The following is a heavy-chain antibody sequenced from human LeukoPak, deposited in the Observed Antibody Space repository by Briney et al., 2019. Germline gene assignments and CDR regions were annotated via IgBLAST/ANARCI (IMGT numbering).Heavy chain of an antibody. CDR3: VKVTAAGFVDH. CDR2: IGWNSGGI. D-gene: IGHD6-13*01. Sequence: PGGSLRLSCAASGFTFDDYAMPWVRQAPGKGLEWVSGIGWNSGGIVYADSVKGRFTIPRDNAKNSLYLQMNSLGAEDTALYYCVKVTAAGFVDHWGQGTLVTVSS. V-gene: IGHV3-9*01. CDR1: GFTFDDYA. J-gene: IGHJ4*02.